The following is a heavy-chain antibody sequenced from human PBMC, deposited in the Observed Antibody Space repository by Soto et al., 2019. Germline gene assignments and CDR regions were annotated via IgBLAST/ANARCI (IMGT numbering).Heavy chain of an antibody. J-gene: IGHJ6*02. CDR2: IYYSGST. CDR1: CGSFSGYY. Sequence: SETLSLTCAVYCGSFSGYYWSWIRQPPGKGLEWIGYIYYSGSTNYNPSLKSRVTISVDTSKNQFSLKLSSVTAADTAVYYCARADGDYYYYYGMDVWGQGTTVTVSS. D-gene: IGHD3-10*01. CDR3: ARADGDYYYYYGMDV. V-gene: IGHV4-59*01.